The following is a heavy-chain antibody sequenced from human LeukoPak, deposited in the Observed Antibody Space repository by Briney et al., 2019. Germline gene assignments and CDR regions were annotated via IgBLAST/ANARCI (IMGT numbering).Heavy chain of an antibody. V-gene: IGHV3-30*18. D-gene: IGHD5-18*01. Sequence: GGSLRLSCAASGFPFSDYSMNWVRQAPGKGLEWVALISYDGSNKYYADSVKGRFTISRDNSKNTLYLQMNSLRAEDTAVYYCAKGELGLWFDYWGQGTLVTVSS. CDR2: ISYDGSNK. CDR1: GFPFSDYS. CDR3: AKGELGLWFDY. J-gene: IGHJ4*02.